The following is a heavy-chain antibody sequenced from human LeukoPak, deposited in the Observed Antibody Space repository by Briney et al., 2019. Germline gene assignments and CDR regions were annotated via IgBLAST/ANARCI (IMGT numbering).Heavy chain of an antibody. CDR1: GGSISSSTYY. CDR3: AGRDYDARNPQYFAY. CDR2: SYYSGST. V-gene: IGHV4-39*01. D-gene: IGHD4-17*01. J-gene: IGHJ4*02. Sequence: PSETLSLTCTFSGGSISSSTYYWGWIRQPPGKGLEWIGSSYYSGSTYSNPSLKSRVTISVDTSKNQFSLKLSSVTAADTAVYYCAGRDYDARNPQYFAYWGQGTLVTVSS.